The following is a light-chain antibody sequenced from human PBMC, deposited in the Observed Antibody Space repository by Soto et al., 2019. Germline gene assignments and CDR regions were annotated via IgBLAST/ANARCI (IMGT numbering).Light chain of an antibody. J-gene: IGLJ3*02. V-gene: IGLV1-44*01. CDR1: SSNIGSNT. Sequence: VLTQPPSASGTPGQRVTISCSGSSSNIGSNTVNWYQQLPGTAPKLLIYTNSQRPSGVPDRFSGSKSGTSASLAISGLQSEDEADYYCAAWDDSLNGWVFGGGTKVTVL. CDR2: TNS. CDR3: AAWDDSLNGWV.